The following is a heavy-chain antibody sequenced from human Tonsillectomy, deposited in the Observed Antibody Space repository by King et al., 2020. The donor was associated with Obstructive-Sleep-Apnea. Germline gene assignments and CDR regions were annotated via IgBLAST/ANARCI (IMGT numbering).Heavy chain of an antibody. Sequence: VQLVESGGGVVQPGRSLRLSCAASGFTFSSYAMHWVRQAPGKGLEWVAVISYDGSNKYYADSVKGRFTISRYNSKNTLYLQMNSLRAEDTAVYYCARDGGQYPYYYDSSGYCDYWGQGTLVTVSS. CDR1: GFTFSSYA. V-gene: IGHV3-30*04. CDR2: ISYDGSNK. CDR3: ARDGGQYPYYYDSSGYCDY. J-gene: IGHJ4*02. D-gene: IGHD3-22*01.